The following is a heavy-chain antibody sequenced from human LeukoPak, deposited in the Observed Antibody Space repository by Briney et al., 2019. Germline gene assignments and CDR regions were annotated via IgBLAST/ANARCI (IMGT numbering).Heavy chain of an antibody. J-gene: IGHJ3*02. CDR1: GGSISSSSYY. D-gene: IGHD2-2*01. CDR3: ARLGPPIVVVPAAIPDAFDI. CDR2: IYYSGST. V-gene: IGHV4-39*01. Sequence: SETLSLTCTVSGGSISSSSYYWGWIRQPPGKGLEWIGSIYYSGSTYYNPSLKSRVTISVDTSKNQFSLKLSSVTAADTAVYYCARLGPPIVVVPAAIPDAFDIWGQGTMVTVSS.